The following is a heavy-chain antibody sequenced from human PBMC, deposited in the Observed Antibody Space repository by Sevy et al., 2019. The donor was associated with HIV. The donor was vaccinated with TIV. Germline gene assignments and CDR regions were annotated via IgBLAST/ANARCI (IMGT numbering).Heavy chain of an antibody. J-gene: IGHJ5*02. CDR3: VREGAPYRNIRYCSGNNCFYNWFDP. V-gene: IGHV3-30-3*01. CDR2: ISSDGDNT. CDR1: GFTFNDYA. D-gene: IGHD2-15*01. Sequence: GGSLRLSCAASGFTFNDYALHWVRQAPGKWLEWVAIISSDGDNTYYADTVKGRFTISRDNSKNTVYLQMNRLRAEDTAFYYCVREGAPYRNIRYCSGNNCFYNWFDPWGQGTLVTVSS.